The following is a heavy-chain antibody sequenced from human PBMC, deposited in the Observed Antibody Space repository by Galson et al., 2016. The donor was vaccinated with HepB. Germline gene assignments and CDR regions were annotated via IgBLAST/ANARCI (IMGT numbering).Heavy chain of an antibody. CDR3: ARDQPYDFLPFDS. V-gene: IGHV3-21*03. D-gene: IGHD3/OR15-3a*01. Sequence: SLRLSCAASGFTFSTYSMNWVRQAPGKGLEWVSSIRSSGNFIDYADSVKGRFTISRDNAKNSLFLQMNSLTAEDTALYYCARDQPYDFLPFDSWGQGTLVTVSS. CDR1: GFTFSTYS. CDR2: IRSSGNFI. J-gene: IGHJ4*02.